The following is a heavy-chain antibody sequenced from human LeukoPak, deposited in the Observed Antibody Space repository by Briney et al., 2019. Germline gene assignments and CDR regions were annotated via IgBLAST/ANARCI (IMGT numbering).Heavy chain of an antibody. V-gene: IGHV3-15*01. CDR3: STEGLAYCDGDCYS. CDR2: IKSKTDGGTT. Sequence: GGSLRLSCAASGFTFSNAWMSWVRQAPGKGLEWVGRIKSKTDGGTTDYAAPVKGRFTISRDDSKNTLYLQMNALKTEDTAVYYYSTEGLAYCDGDCYSWGQGTLVAVSS. J-gene: IGHJ5*02. CDR1: GFTFSNAW. D-gene: IGHD2-21*02.